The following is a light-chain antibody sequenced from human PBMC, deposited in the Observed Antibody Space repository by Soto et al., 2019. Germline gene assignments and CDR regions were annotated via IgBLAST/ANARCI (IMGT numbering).Light chain of an antibody. CDR1: QSVSSSY. CDR2: GAS. CDR3: QQYGSSPLT. J-gene: IGKJ4*01. V-gene: IGKV3-20*01. Sequence: EIVLTQSPGTLSLSPGERATLSCRASQSVSSSYLAWYQQRPGQAPRFLIYGASSRATGIPDRSSGSGSGTDFTLTISRLEPEDFAVYYCQQYGSSPLTFGGGTKVEIK.